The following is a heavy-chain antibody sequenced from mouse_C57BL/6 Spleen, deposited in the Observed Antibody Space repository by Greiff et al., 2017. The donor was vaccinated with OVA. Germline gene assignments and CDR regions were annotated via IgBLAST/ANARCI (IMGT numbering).Heavy chain of an antibody. Sequence: DVMLVESGEGLVKPGGSLKLSCAASGFTFSSYAMSWVRQTPEKRLEWVAYISSGGDYIYYADTVKGRFTISRDNARNTLYLQMSSLKSEDTAMYYCTRAGSTDYAMDYWGQGTSVTVSS. CDR1: GFTFSSYA. CDR3: TRAGSTDYAMDY. CDR2: ISSGGDYI. J-gene: IGHJ4*01. D-gene: IGHD5-1*01. V-gene: IGHV5-9-1*02.